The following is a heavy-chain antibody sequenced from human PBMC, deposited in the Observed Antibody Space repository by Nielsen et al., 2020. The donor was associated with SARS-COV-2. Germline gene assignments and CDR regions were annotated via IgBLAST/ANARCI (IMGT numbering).Heavy chain of an antibody. CDR1: GFTFSDYY. CDR3: ARDYCTNGVCSFFDY. V-gene: IGHV3-11*01. J-gene: IGHJ4*02. D-gene: IGHD2-8*01. CDR2: ISSSGSTI. Sequence: GESLKISCAASGFTFSDYYMSWIRQAPGKGLEWVSYISSSGSTIYYADSVKGRFTISRDNAKNSLYLQMNSLRAGDTAVYYCARDYCTNGVCSFFDYWGQGTLVTVSS.